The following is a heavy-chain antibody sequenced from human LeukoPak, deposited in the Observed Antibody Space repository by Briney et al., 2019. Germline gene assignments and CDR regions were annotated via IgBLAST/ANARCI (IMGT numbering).Heavy chain of an antibody. D-gene: IGHD3-10*01. CDR3: ARDGGGAYYYGSGAEFDY. V-gene: IGHV3-21*01. CDR1: GFTFNGYS. J-gene: IGHJ4*02. CDR2: ISSTSTYI. Sequence: PGGSLRLSCTASGFTFNGYSMNWVRQAPGKGLEWVSSISSTSTYIYYADSVKGRFTISRDNAKNSVYLQMNSLRAEDTAVYYCARDGGGAYYYGSGAEFDYWGQGTLVTVSS.